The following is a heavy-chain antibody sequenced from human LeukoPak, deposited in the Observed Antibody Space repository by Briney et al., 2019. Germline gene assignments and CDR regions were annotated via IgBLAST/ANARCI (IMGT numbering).Heavy chain of an antibody. CDR3: ARTNWFGESKWFDP. CDR2: IYHSGST. D-gene: IGHD3-10*01. Sequence: PSETLSLTCAVSGASISSSNWWSWVRQPPGKGLEWIGEIYHSGSTNYNPSLKSRVTISVDKSKNQLSLKLSSVTAADTAVYYCARTNWFGESKWFDPWGQGTLVTVSA. CDR1: GASISSSNW. J-gene: IGHJ5*02. V-gene: IGHV4-4*02.